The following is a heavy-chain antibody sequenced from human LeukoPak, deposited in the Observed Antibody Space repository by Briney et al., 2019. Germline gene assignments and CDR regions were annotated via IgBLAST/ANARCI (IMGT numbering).Heavy chain of an antibody. CDR3: ARGNWFDP. J-gene: IGHJ5*02. V-gene: IGHV1-46*01. Sequence: ASVKVSCKASGYTLTTYYIHWVRQAPGQGLEWMGIINPSGGSTSYAQKFQGRVTMTRDMSTSTVYTELSSLRSEDTAVYYCARGNWFDPWGQGTLVTVSS. CDR2: INPSGGST. CDR1: GYTLTTYY.